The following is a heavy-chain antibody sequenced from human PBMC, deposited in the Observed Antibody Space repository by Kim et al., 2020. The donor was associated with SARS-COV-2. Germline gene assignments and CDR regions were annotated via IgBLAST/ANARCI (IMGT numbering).Heavy chain of an antibody. CDR1: GFTFTDYA. D-gene: IGHD3-9*01. Sequence: ASVKVSCKASGFTFTDYAINWVRQAPEQRPEWMGWINAVNGNTKYSQKFQGRVTITRDASASTAYMELSSLRSEDTAIYYCARGRLTISNAGYYFDYWGQGTLVTVSS. CDR2: INAVNGNT. CDR3: ARGRLTISNAGYYFDY. V-gene: IGHV1-3*01. J-gene: IGHJ4*02.